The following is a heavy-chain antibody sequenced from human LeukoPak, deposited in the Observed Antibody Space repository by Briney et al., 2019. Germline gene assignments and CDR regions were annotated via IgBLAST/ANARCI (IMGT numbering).Heavy chain of an antibody. J-gene: IGHJ4*02. Sequence: GESLKISCQGSGYTFSNYWIGWVRQMPGKGLEWMGIVYPGDSDTRYSPSFQGQVTISADKSISTAYLQWSSLKASDTAMYYCARRSYYYDSSGYYFDYWGQGTLVTVSS. CDR1: GYTFSNYW. D-gene: IGHD3-22*01. V-gene: IGHV5-51*01. CDR3: ARRSYYYDSSGYYFDY. CDR2: VYPGDSDT.